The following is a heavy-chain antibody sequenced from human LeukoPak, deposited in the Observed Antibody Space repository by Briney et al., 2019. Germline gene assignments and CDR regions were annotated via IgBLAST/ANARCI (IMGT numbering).Heavy chain of an antibody. CDR2: FNPASGGT. CDR3: ARGLYYGGNQRAHDAFDI. CDR1: GYIFTDYY. V-gene: IGHV1-2*02. Sequence: ASVKVSCKASGYIFTDYYMHWVRQAPGQGLEWMGWFNPASGGTKYAQKFQGRVTMTRDTSINTAYMELSSLGLDDTAVYYCARGLYYGGNQRAHDAFDIWRQGTLVTVSS. J-gene: IGHJ3*02. D-gene: IGHD4-23*01.